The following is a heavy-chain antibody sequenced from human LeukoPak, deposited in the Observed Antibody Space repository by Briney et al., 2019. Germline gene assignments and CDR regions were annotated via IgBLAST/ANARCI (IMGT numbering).Heavy chain of an antibody. CDR2: INPNSGGT. V-gene: IGHV1-2*06. D-gene: IGHD2-21*02. Sequence: ASVKLSCKASGYTFTGYYMHWVRQAPGQGLEWMGRINPNSGGTNYAQKFQGRVTMTRDTSISTAYMELSRLRSDDTAVYYCARAGACGGDCYIDYWGQGTLVTVSS. CDR1: GYTFTGYY. CDR3: ARAGACGGDCYIDY. J-gene: IGHJ4*02.